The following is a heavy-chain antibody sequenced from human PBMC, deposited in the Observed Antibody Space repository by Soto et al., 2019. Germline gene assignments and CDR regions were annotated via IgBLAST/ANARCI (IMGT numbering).Heavy chain of an antibody. D-gene: IGHD3-16*02. CDR1: GGSISSGGYY. CDR2: IYYSGST. CDR3: ARIWGSYRTSDY. V-gene: IGHV4-31*03. J-gene: IGHJ4*02. Sequence: PSETLSLTCTVSGGSISSGGYYWSWIRQHPGKGLEWIGYIYYSGSTYYNPSLKSRVTISVDTSKNQFSLKLSSVTAADTAVYYCARIWGSYRTSDYWGQGTLVTVSS.